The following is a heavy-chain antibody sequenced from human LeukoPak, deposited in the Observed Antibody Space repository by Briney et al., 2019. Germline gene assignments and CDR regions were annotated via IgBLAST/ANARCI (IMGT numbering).Heavy chain of an antibody. CDR1: GGSIDSNS. J-gene: IGHJ5*02. V-gene: IGHV4-59*01. D-gene: IGHD6-13*01. CDR2: IYYSGTT. Sequence: PSETLSLTCTVSGGSIDSNSWTWIRQPPGKGLEWIGYIYYSGTTNYNPSLKSRATMSVDMSKNQFSLKLSSVTAADTAVYYCARRSSSWKNWFDPRGQGTLVTVSS. CDR3: ARRSSSWKNWFDP.